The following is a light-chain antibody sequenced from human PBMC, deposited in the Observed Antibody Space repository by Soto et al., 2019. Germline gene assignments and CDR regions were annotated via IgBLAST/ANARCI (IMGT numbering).Light chain of an antibody. Sequence: EIVLTQSPATLSVSPGERATLSCRASQSVSSNLAWYHQKPGQTPSLLLYGASTRANGIPARFSGSGSGTEFTLTISSLQSEDFAVYYCQHYNSWPQAFGQGTKVEIK. J-gene: IGKJ1*01. CDR2: GAS. CDR3: QHYNSWPQA. CDR1: QSVSSN. V-gene: IGKV3-15*01.